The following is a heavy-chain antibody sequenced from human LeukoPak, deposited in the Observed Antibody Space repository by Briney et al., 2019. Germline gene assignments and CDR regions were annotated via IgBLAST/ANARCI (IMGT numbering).Heavy chain of an antibody. CDR3: VGGDY. V-gene: IGHV3-23*01. CDR1: GFTFSPFA. J-gene: IGHJ4*02. Sequence: GGSLRLSCVASGFTFSPFAMTWVRQAPGKGLEWVSAISRTGGALYYADSVMGRFTISRDDPKNTLYLQMDNLRGDDTAVYYCVGGDYWGQGTLVTVSS. CDR2: ISRTGGAL.